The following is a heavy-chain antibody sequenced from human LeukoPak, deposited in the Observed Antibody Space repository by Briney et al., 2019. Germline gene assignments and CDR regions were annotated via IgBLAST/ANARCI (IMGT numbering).Heavy chain of an antibody. J-gene: IGHJ4*02. CDR3: AKRVYSGSYHFDY. Sequence: GGSLRLSCAASGFTFTSYVMSWVRQAPGKGLEWVSVISGTGGSTYYADSVKGRFTISRDNSKNTLYLQMNSLRAEDTAVCYCAKRVYSGSYHFDYWGQGTLVTVSS. D-gene: IGHD1-26*01. CDR2: ISGTGGST. V-gene: IGHV3-23*01. CDR1: GFTFTSYV.